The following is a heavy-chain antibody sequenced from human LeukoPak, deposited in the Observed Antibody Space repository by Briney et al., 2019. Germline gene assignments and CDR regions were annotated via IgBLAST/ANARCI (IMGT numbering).Heavy chain of an antibody. D-gene: IGHD6-13*01. Sequence: ASVKVSCKASGGTFSSYAISWVRQAPGQGLEWMGWISAYNGNTNYAQKLQGRVTMTTDTSTSTAYMELRSLRSDDTAVYYCVRRIAAADNWFDPWGQGTLVTVSS. CDR1: GGTFSSYA. J-gene: IGHJ5*02. CDR3: VRRIAAADNWFDP. V-gene: IGHV1-18*01. CDR2: ISAYNGNT.